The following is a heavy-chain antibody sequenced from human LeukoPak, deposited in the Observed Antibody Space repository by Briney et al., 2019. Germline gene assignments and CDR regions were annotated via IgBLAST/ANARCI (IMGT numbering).Heavy chain of an antibody. D-gene: IGHD2-21*01. CDR2: ISGGGRTT. CDR1: GFTFSNHA. J-gene: IGHJ4*01. V-gene: IGHV3-23*01. Sequence: GGSLSLTCAASGFTFSNHAMSWVRQAPGKGLQWVSVISGGGRTTEYADSVKGRFTDSRDNSVNTLSLHMDSLRVEDTAIYDCAKNVVFTGYFDLWG. CDR3: AKNVVFTGYFDL.